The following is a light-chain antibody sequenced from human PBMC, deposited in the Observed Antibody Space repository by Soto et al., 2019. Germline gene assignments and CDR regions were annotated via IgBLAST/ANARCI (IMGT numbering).Light chain of an antibody. CDR3: VAWDDSLNGFWV. Sequence: QSVLTQPPSASGTPGQRVTISCSGSSSNIGVNTVTWYQQLPRAAPKLLIYTNDQRPSGVPDRFSASKSGTAASLAISGLQSEDEADYYCVAWDDSLNGFWVFGTGTKVTVL. CDR1: SSNIGVNT. V-gene: IGLV1-44*01. CDR2: TND. J-gene: IGLJ1*01.